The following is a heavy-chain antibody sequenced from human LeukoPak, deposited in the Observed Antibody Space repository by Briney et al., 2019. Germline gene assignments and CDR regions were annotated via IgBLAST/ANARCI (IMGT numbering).Heavy chain of an antibody. CDR1: GGSISGSSYY. V-gene: IGHV3-53*01. CDR2: IYSGGST. J-gene: IGHJ4*02. Sequence: ETLSLTCTVSGGSISGSSYYWGWIRQPPGKGLEWVSVIYSGGSTYHADSVKGRFTISRDNSKNTLSLQMNSLRAEDTAVYYCARVSGGPLDFWGQGTLVTVSS. CDR3: ARVSGGPLDF. D-gene: IGHD4-23*01.